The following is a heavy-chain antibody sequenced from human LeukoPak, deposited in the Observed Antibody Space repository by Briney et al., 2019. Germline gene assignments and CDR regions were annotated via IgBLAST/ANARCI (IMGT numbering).Heavy chain of an antibody. V-gene: IGHV3-48*03. D-gene: IGHD3-9*01. J-gene: IGHJ4*02. CDR3: ARDGYDILGGDNY. CDR2: ISSSGSTI. Sequence: GGSLRLSCAASGFTFSSYEMNWVRQAPGKGLEWVSYISSSGSTIYYADSVKGRFTISRDNAKNSLYLQMNSLRAEDTAVYYCARDGYDILGGDNYWGQGTLVTVSS. CDR1: GFTFSSYE.